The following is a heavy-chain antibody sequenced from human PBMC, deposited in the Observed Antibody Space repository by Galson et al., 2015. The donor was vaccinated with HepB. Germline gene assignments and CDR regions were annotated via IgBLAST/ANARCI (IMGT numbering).Heavy chain of an antibody. V-gene: IGHV1-3*01. CDR2: INAGNGNT. D-gene: IGHD6-13*01. Sequence: SVKVSCKASGYTFTNYAMHWVRQAPGQRLEWMGWINAGNGNTKYSQKFQGRVTITRDTSASTAYMELSNLRSEDTAVYYCASRGRSAAAGMGYWGQGTLVTVSS. CDR1: GYTFTNYA. J-gene: IGHJ4*02. CDR3: ASRGRSAAAGMGY.